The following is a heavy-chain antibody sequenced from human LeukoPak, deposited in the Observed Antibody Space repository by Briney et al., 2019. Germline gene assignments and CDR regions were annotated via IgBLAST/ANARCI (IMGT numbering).Heavy chain of an antibody. J-gene: IGHJ4*02. CDR2: ISGSGGST. CDR1: GFTFSSYA. CDR3: AKDDDFWSGYGFDY. V-gene: IGHV3-23*01. Sequence: GGSLRLSCAASGFTFSSYAMSWVRQAPGKGLEWVSAISGSGGSTYYADSVKGRFTISRDNSKNTLHLQMNSLRAEDTAVYYCAKDDDFWSGYGFDYWGQGTLVTVSS. D-gene: IGHD3-3*01.